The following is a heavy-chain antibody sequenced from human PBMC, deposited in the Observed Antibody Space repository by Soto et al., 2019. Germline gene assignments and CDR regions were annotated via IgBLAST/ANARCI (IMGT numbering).Heavy chain of an antibody. Sequence: PGGSLRLSCIASGFSLSRDGLHWSRQAPGKGLEWVAGLWSNGITRSYADSVKGRFTISRDTSENMLYLQMNSLGAEDTAVYYCARDLSYWSLLIDHWGQGTLVTVSS. CDR2: LWSNGITR. CDR1: GFSLSRDG. CDR3: ARDLSYWSLLIDH. J-gene: IGHJ4*02. D-gene: IGHD2-8*02. V-gene: IGHV3-33*01.